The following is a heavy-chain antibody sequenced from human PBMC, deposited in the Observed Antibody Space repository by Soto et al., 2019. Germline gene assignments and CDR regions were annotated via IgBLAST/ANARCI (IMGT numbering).Heavy chain of an antibody. CDR1: GGSISSGGYY. V-gene: IGHV4-31*03. CDR3: ARAAAAYNWFDP. J-gene: IGHJ5*02. Sequence: SETLSLTCTVSGGSISSGGYYWSWIRQHPGKGLEWIGYIYYSGSIYYNPSLKSRVTISVDTSKNQFSLKLSSVTAADTAVYYCARAAAAYNWFDPWGQGTLVTVS. CDR2: IYYSGSI. D-gene: IGHD6-13*01.